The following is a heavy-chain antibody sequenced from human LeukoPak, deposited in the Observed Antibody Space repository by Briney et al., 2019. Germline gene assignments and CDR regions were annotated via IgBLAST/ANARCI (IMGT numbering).Heavy chain of an antibody. V-gene: IGHV1-8*01. CDR2: MNPNSGNT. CDR3: ARARNGGFWSGYRYYFDY. J-gene: IGHJ4*02. CDR1: GYTFTSYD. D-gene: IGHD3-3*01. Sequence: ASVKVSCKASGYTFTSYDINWVRQATGQGLEWMGWMNPNSGNTDYAQKFQGRVTMTRNTSISTAYMELSRLRSEDTDVYYCARARNGGFWSGYRYYFDYWGQGNLVTVSS.